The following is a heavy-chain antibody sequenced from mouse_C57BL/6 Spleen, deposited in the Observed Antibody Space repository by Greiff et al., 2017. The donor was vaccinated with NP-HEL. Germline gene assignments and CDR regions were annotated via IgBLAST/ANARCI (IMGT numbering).Heavy chain of an antibody. Sequence: QVQLKQSGAELVKPGASVKISCKASGYAFSSYWMNWVKQRPGKGLEWIGQIYPGDGDTNYNGKFKGKATLTADKTSSTAYMQLSSLTSEDSAVYFCARRFTTPYFDYWGQGTTLTVSS. D-gene: IGHD1-1*01. CDR3: ARRFTTPYFDY. CDR2: IYPGDGDT. CDR1: GYAFSSYW. V-gene: IGHV1-80*01. J-gene: IGHJ2*01.